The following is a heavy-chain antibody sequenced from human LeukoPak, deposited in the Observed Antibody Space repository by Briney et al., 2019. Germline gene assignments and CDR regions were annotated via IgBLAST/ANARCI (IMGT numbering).Heavy chain of an antibody. D-gene: IGHD6-19*01. J-gene: IGHJ3*02. Sequence: SETLSLTCTVSGYSIGSDYYWGWIRQPPGKGLEWIGEINHSGSTNYNPSLKSRVTISVDTSKNQFSLKLSSVTAADTAVYYCARVRRQWPPSGAFDIWGQGTMVTVSS. CDR2: INHSGST. CDR1: GYSIGSDYY. V-gene: IGHV4-38-2*02. CDR3: ARVRRQWPPSGAFDI.